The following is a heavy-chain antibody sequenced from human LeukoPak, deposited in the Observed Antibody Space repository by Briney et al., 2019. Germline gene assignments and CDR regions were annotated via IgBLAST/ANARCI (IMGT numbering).Heavy chain of an antibody. Sequence: QAGGSLRLSCAASGFSFSDYWMSWVRQAPGKGLEWVANIKPDGSETYYVDSVEGRFTISRDDSKNSLYLQMNSLKTEDTALYYCAKDVMIYARGGPDHWGQGTLVTVSS. D-gene: IGHD2-8*01. CDR1: GFSFSDYW. J-gene: IGHJ4*02. CDR2: IKPDGSET. CDR3: AKDVMIYARGGPDH. V-gene: IGHV3-7*03.